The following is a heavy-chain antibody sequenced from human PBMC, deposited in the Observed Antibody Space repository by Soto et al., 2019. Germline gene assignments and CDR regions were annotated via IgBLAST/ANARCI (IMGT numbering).Heavy chain of an antibody. CDR3: AREAPIKQWLGNYCDY. Sequence: GSLRLSCAASGFTFISYGMHWVRQAPGKGLEWVAVIWYDGSNKYYADSVKGRFTISRDNSKNTLYLQMTSLRAEDTDLYYGAREAPIKQWLGNYCDYWGQGTLVTVSS. CDR2: IWYDGSNK. J-gene: IGHJ4*02. V-gene: IGHV3-33*01. CDR1: GFTFISYG. D-gene: IGHD6-19*01.